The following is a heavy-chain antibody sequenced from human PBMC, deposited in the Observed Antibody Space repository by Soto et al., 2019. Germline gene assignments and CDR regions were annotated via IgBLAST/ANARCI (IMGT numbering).Heavy chain of an antibody. J-gene: IGHJ3*02. CDR3: ARNSGYPRDAFDI. D-gene: IGHD5-12*01. V-gene: IGHV4-31*03. Sequence: SETLSLTCTVSGGSISSGGYYWSWIRQHPGKGLEWIGYIYYSGSTYYNPSLKSRVTISVDTSKNQFSLKLSSVTAADTAVYYCARNSGYPRDAFDIWGRGTMVSVSS. CDR1: GGSISSGGYY. CDR2: IYYSGST.